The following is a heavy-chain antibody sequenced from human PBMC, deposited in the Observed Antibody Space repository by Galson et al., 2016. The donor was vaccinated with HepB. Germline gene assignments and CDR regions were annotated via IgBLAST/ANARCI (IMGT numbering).Heavy chain of an antibody. CDR1: GGSISSSTHY. V-gene: IGHV4-39*01. Sequence: SETLSLTCTVSGGSISSSTHYWGWIRQPPGKGLEWIGSIFYTGSAYYNPSLKSRVTIFVDTSKNQFSLKVNSVTDADTGVYFCARRGVSGRNYFDSWGQGTLVTVSS. D-gene: IGHD6-25*01. CDR3: ARRGVSGRNYFDS. J-gene: IGHJ4*02. CDR2: IFYTGSA.